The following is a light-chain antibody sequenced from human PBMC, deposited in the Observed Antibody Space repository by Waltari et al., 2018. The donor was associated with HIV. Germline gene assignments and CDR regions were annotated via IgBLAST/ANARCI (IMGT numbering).Light chain of an antibody. J-gene: IGLJ2*01. CDR3: QSADSSGTS. Sequence: SHEVPQTPSVPVSPGQTARITRSGETLPKQFAYWYQRKPGQAPVVVIYKDNERPSGIPERFSGSSSGTRATLTISGVQAEDEADYYCQSADSSGTSFGGGTKLTVL. V-gene: IGLV3-25*03. CDR2: KDN. CDR1: TLPKQF.